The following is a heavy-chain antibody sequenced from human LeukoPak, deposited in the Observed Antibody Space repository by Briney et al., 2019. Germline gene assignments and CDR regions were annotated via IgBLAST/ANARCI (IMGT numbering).Heavy chain of an antibody. CDR3: ARCQRGIVVVPAADY. D-gene: IGHD2-2*01. CDR1: GYTLTELS. Sequence: ASVKVSCKVSGYTLTELSMHWVRQAPGKGLEWMGGFDPEDGETIYAQKLQGRVTMTTDTSTSTAYMELRSLRSDDTAVYYCARCQRGIVVVPAADYWGQGTLVTVSS. CDR2: FDPEDGET. J-gene: IGHJ4*02. V-gene: IGHV1-24*01.